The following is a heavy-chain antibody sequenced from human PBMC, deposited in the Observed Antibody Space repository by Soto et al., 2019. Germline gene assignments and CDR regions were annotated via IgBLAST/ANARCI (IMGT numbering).Heavy chain of an antibody. V-gene: IGHV3-23*01. CDR2: LSASGGTT. CDR1: GFTFNTYA. J-gene: IGHJ4*02. Sequence: GGSLRLSCAASGFTFNTYAMTWVRQAPGKGLEWVSSLSASGGTTHYADSVKGRFTISRDNSKNTLYLQMNSLRADDTAVYYCAKFSRGYCSATSCHQFDYWGQGTLVTV. D-gene: IGHD2-2*01. CDR3: AKFSRGYCSATSCHQFDY.